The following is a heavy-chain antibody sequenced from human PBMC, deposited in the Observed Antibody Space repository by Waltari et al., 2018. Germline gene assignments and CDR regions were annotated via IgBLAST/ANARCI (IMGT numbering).Heavy chain of an antibody. D-gene: IGHD2-15*01. CDR1: GFTFRTYV. CDR2: ISEAGGLI. V-gene: IGHV3-23*01. J-gene: IGHJ4*02. CDR3: ARSGGTDF. Sequence: EVQLLESGGGLVQPGGSLRLSCAASGFTFRTYVMNWVRQAPGKGLEWVSTISEAGGLIHYADSGKGRFIISRDNSRNTLYLQMNSLRVEDTATYYCARSGGTDFWGQGTLVTVTS.